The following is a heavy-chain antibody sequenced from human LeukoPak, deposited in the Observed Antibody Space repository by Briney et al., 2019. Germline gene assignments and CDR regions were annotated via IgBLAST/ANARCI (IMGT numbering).Heavy chain of an antibody. D-gene: IGHD1-26*01. CDR3: ANAASYSVGY. CDR1: GVSVSSSFYY. V-gene: IGHV4-39*01. Sequence: SETLSLTCTVSGVSVSSSFYYWGWIRQPPGKGLEWIGSMYFSGSTHYNPSLKSRVTISVDTSKNQFSLKLTSVTAADTAVYYCANAASYSVGYWGQGTLVTVSS. J-gene: IGHJ4*02. CDR2: MYFSGST.